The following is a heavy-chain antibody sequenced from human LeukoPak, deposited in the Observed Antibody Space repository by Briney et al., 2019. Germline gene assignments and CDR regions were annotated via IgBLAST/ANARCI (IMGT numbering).Heavy chain of an antibody. J-gene: IGHJ4*02. Sequence: GGSLRLSCAASGFTFSNYAMSWVRQTPGKGLEWVSVIYSGGSTYYADSVKGRFTISRDNSKNTLYLQMNSLRAEDTAVYYCARDPEGGSSWDYWGQGTLVTVSS. CDR3: ARDPEGGSSWDY. V-gene: IGHV3-53*01. D-gene: IGHD6-13*01. CDR1: GFTFSNYA. CDR2: IYSGGST.